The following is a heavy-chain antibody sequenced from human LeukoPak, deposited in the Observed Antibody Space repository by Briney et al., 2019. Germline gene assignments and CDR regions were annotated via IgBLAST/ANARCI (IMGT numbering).Heavy chain of an antibody. CDR3: AKDVHYYDSSGLTRFDY. Sequence: GGSLRFSCAASGFTFSSYAMSWVRQAPGKGLEWVSAISGSGGSTYYADSVKGRFTISRDNSKNTLYLQMNSLRAEDTAVYYCAKDVHYYDSSGLTRFDYWGQGTLVTVSS. J-gene: IGHJ4*02. CDR1: GFTFSSYA. D-gene: IGHD3-22*01. V-gene: IGHV3-23*01. CDR2: ISGSGGST.